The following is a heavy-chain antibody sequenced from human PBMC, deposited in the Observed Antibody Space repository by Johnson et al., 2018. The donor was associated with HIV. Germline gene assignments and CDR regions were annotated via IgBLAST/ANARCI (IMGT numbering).Heavy chain of an antibody. CDR2: IKSKTDGGTT. Sequence: VHLVESGGGVVQPGRSLRLSCAASGFTFSNAWMSWVRQAPGKGLEWVGRIKSKTDGGTTDFTAPVKGRFTISRDDSKNTLCLQMNSLRPEDTAVFYCARGNSVAARIGAFDIWGQGTMVTVSS. V-gene: IGHV3-15*01. CDR3: ARGNSVAARIGAFDI. CDR1: GFTFSNAW. J-gene: IGHJ3*02. D-gene: IGHD6-6*01.